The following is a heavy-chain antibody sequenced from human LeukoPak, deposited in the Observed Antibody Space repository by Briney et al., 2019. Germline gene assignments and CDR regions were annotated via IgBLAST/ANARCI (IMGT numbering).Heavy chain of an antibody. J-gene: IGHJ4*02. CDR3: ARDLNYYGSGNDY. CDR2: IKQDGSEK. CDR1: GFTFSSYW. V-gene: IGHV3-7*01. D-gene: IGHD3-10*01. Sequence: GGSLRLSCAASGFTFSSYWMSWVRRAPGKGLEWVANIKQDGSEKYYVDSVKGRFTISRDNAKNSLYLQMNSLRAEDTAVYYCARDLNYYGSGNDYWGQGTLVTVSS.